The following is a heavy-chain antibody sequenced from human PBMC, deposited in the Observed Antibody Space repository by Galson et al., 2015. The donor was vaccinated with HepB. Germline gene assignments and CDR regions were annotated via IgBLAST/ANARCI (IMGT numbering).Heavy chain of an antibody. V-gene: IGHV1-46*01. CDR3: ARVPGIASRPLDY. J-gene: IGHJ4*02. D-gene: IGHD6-6*01. CDR1: GYSFTSFY. CDR2: INPSGGST. Sequence: SVKVSCKASGYSFTSFYMHWVRQAPGQGLEWMGIINPSGGSTTYAQKFQGRVTMTRDTSTSTVYMELSSLRSDDTAVYYCARVPGIASRPLDYWGQGTLVTVSS.